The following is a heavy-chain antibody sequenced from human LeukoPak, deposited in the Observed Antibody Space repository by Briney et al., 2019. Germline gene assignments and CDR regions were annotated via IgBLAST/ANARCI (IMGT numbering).Heavy chain of an antibody. Sequence: PSQTLSLTCTVSGGSISSGDYYWSWIRQPPGKGLEWIGYIYYSGSTNYNPSLKSRVTISVDTSKNQFSLKLSSVTAADTAVYYCASTGVGATRHQFDYWGQGTLVTASS. D-gene: IGHD1-26*01. CDR1: GGSISSGDYY. V-gene: IGHV4-30-4*08. CDR2: IYYSGST. CDR3: ASTGVGATRHQFDY. J-gene: IGHJ4*02.